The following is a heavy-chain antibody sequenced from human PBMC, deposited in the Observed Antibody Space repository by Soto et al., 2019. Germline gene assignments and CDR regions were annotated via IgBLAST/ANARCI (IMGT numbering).Heavy chain of an antibody. CDR1: GFSLSTSGVG. J-gene: IGHJ2*01. CDR3: AHGIGYYASGSYYIRWYFDL. V-gene: IGHV2-5*02. CDR2: IYWDDDK. Sequence: QITLKESGPTLVKPTQTLTLTCTFSGFSLSTSGVGVGWIRQPPGKALEWLALIYWDDDKRYSPSLKSRLTMTKDTSKNQVVLTMTNMDPVDTATYYCAHGIGYYASGSYYIRWYFDLWGRGTLVTVSA. D-gene: IGHD3-10*01.